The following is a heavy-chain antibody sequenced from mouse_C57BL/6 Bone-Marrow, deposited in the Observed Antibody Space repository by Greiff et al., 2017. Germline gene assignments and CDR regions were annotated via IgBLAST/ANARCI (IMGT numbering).Heavy chain of an antibody. CDR3: ARQSTTVVGNYYAMDY. CDR1: GFSLTSYG. Sequence: VQRVESGPGLVAPSQSLSITCTVSGFSLTSYGVHWVRQPPGKGLEWLVVIWSDGSTTYNSALKSRLSISKDNSKSQVFLKMNSLQTDDTAMYYCARQSTTVVGNYYAMDYWGQGTSVTVSS. CDR2: IWSDGST. J-gene: IGHJ4*01. V-gene: IGHV2-6-1*01. D-gene: IGHD1-1*01.